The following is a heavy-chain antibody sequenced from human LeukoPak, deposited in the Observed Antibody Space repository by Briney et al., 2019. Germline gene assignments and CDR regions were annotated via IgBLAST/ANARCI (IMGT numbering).Heavy chain of an antibody. CDR2: ISHARSNT. V-gene: IGHV3-30-3*01. CDR3: GRDLSGSYLFDY. Sequence: GGSLRLSCAASGFTFSNYAMHWARQAPGKGLEWVASISHARSNTFHADSVKGRFTISRDNSKNTLYLKMNSLTAEDTAVYYGGRDLSGSYLFDYWGQGTLVTVSS. CDR1: GFTFSNYA. D-gene: IGHD1-26*01. J-gene: IGHJ4*02.